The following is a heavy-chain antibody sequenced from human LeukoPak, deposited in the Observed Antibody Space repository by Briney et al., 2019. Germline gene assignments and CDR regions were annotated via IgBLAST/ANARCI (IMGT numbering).Heavy chain of an antibody. Sequence: GTSLRLSCAASGFTFSDYAMHWVRQAPGKGLEWVAVIAYGGTYKHHADPLKGRFTISRDNSRDTLYLQINSLRPEDTALYYCARNKAITAFFGMDVWGQGTTVIVSS. CDR2: IAYGGTYK. D-gene: IGHD2/OR15-2a*01. V-gene: IGHV3-30*03. CDR3: ARNKAITAFFGMDV. J-gene: IGHJ6*02. CDR1: GFTFSDYA.